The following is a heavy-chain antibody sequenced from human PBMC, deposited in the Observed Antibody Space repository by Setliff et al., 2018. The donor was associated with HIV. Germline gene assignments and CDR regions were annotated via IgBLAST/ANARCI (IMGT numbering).Heavy chain of an antibody. D-gene: IGHD3-10*01. CDR3: AREKGNTPTAYYLDY. J-gene: IGHJ4*02. CDR2: ISDDGGQT. V-gene: IGHV3-30*03. CDR1: GLGSYW. Sequence: GGSLRLSCTASGLGSYWVSWVRQAPGKGLEWVAVISDDGGQTYYAASVEGRFTIFRDNSKDTMYLQMHSLRGDDTAVYYCAREKGNTPTAYYLDYWGQGTLVTVSS.